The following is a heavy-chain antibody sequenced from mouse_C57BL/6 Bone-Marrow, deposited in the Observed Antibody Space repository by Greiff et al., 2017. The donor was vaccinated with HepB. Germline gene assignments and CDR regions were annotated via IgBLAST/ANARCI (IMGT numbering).Heavy chain of an antibody. Sequence: QVQLKQSGAELVKPGASVKMSCKASGYTFTSYWITWVKQRPGQGLEWIGDIYPGSGSTNYNEKFKSKATLTVDTSSSTAYMQLSSLTSEDSAVYYCARGWLRRRTWFAYWGQGTRVTVSA. CDR3: ARGWLRRRTWFAY. CDR2: IYPGSGST. V-gene: IGHV1-55*01. D-gene: IGHD2-2*01. CDR1: GYTFTSYW. J-gene: IGHJ3*01.